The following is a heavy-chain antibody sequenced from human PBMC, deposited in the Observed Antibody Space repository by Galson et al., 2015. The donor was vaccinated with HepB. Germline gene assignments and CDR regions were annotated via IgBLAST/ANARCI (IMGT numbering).Heavy chain of an antibody. V-gene: IGHV1-69*13. CDR1: GGTFSSYA. J-gene: IGHJ6*02. CDR3: ARDRWRYGYSYGHYYYYGMDV. Sequence: SVKVSCKASGGTFSSYAISWVRQAPGQGLEWMGGIIPIFGTANYAQKFQGRVTITADESTSTAYMELSSLRSEDTAVYYCARDRWRYGYSYGHYYYYGMDVWGQGTTVTVSS. D-gene: IGHD5-18*01. CDR2: IIPIFGTA.